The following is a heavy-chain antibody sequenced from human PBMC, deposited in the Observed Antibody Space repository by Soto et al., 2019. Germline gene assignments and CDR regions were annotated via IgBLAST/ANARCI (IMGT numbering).Heavy chain of an antibody. Sequence: ASVKVSCKASGYTFTSYGISWVRQAPGQGLEWMGWISAYNGNTNYAQKLQGRVTMTTDTSTSTADMELRILRSDDTAVYYCAREIGGGAFDIWGQGTMVTVSS. J-gene: IGHJ3*02. CDR3: AREIGGGAFDI. CDR1: GYTFTSYG. D-gene: IGHD3-16*01. V-gene: IGHV1-18*04. CDR2: ISAYNGNT.